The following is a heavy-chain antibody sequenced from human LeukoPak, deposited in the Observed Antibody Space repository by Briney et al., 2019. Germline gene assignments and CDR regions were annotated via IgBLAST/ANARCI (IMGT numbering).Heavy chain of an antibody. D-gene: IGHD1-1*01. Sequence: PGGSLRLSRTASGFPFIEYSMNWVRQAPGKGLEWISYIGIDSGNTKYVDSVRGRFTISADKAKNSLYLQMNSLRVEDTAVYYCARDHNYAFDNWGQGTLVSVAS. CDR1: GFPFIEYS. CDR3: ARDHNYAFDN. V-gene: IGHV3-48*01. CDR2: IGIDSGNT. J-gene: IGHJ4*02.